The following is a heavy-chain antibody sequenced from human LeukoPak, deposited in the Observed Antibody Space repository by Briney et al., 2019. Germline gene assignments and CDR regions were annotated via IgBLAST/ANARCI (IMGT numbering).Heavy chain of an antibody. V-gene: IGHV1-2*02. CDR3: ARDRTRSGTTLGY. Sequence: GASVTVSCKASGYSFTVYYMHWVRQAPGQGLEWMGWINPNSGGTNYAQKFQGRVTMTRDTPISTAYMELSRLRSEDTAVYYCARDRTRSGTTLGYWGQGTLVTVSS. CDR2: INPNSGGT. CDR1: GYSFTVYY. D-gene: IGHD1-1*01. J-gene: IGHJ4*02.